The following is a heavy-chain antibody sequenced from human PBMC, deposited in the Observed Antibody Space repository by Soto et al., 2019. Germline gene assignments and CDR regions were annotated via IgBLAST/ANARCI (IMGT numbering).Heavy chain of an antibody. J-gene: IGHJ4*02. CDR1: GYTFSDHD. D-gene: IGHD1-1*01. V-gene: IGHV1-8*01. CDR2: MNPNSGDT. CDR3: ARVGGNWNDAYFDY. Sequence: QVQLVQSGAEVKKPGASVKVSCKASGYTFSDHDINWVRQASGQGPEWLGWMNPNSGDTGYAQNFQGRVTMTRDTSKRTAYMELSSLRSEDTAVYYCARVGGNWNDAYFDYWGQGTRVTVSS.